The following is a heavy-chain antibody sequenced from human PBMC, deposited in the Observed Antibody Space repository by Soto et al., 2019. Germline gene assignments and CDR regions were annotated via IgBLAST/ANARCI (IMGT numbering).Heavy chain of an antibody. D-gene: IGHD5-18*01. Sequence: SETLSLTCTVSGGSISSGGYYWSWIRQHPGKGLEWIGEINHSGSTNYNPSLKSRVTISVDTSKNQFSLKLSSVTAADTSVYYCARGRGYSYGWYFDYWGQGTLVTVSS. J-gene: IGHJ4*02. CDR1: GGSISSGGYY. CDR2: INHSGST. CDR3: ARGRGYSYGWYFDY. V-gene: IGHV4-31*03.